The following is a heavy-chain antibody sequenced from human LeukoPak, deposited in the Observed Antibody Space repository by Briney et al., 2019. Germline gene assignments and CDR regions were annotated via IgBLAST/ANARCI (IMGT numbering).Heavy chain of an antibody. V-gene: IGHV3-23*01. CDR2: TSSSDPGT. Sequence: PGGSLRLSCAASGFTFDDYAMHWVRQAPGKGLEWVAATSSSDPGTYHADSVRGRFTISRDNSKNTLYLQMNRLRVEDAAVYYCARAPVTSCRGAFCYPFDYWGQGTLVTVSS. CDR3: ARAPVTSCRGAFCYPFDY. D-gene: IGHD2-15*01. CDR1: GFTFDDYA. J-gene: IGHJ4*02.